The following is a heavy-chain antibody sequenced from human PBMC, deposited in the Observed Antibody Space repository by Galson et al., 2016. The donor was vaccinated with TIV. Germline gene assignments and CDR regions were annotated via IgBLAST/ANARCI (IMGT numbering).Heavy chain of an antibody. CDR3: ARGRGIYDSSGYFLFDH. CDR2: IVPMFGTT. V-gene: IGHV1-69*13. J-gene: IGHJ5*02. CDR1: GVTFSYFA. Sequence: SVKVSCKASGVTFSYFAFSWVRQVPGQGLEWMGGIVPMFGTTNYAQKFQGRVTISADESTTTAYLELSSLRSEDTAVYYCARGRGIYDSSGYFLFDHWGQGTLVTVSS. D-gene: IGHD3-22*01.